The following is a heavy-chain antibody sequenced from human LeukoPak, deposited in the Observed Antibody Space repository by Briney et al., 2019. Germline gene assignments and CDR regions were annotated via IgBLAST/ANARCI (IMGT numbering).Heavy chain of an antibody. V-gene: IGHV4-34*01. J-gene: IGHJ4*02. D-gene: IGHD3-10*01. Sequence: SETLSLTCAVYSGSFSGYYWSWIRQPPGKGLEWIGEIDHSGSTNYNPSLKSRVTMSVDTSKNQFSLKLSSVTAADMAVYYCARDHELLWFGELLLYFDYWGQGTLVTVSS. CDR2: IDHSGST. CDR3: ARDHELLWFGELLLYFDY. CDR1: SGSFSGYY.